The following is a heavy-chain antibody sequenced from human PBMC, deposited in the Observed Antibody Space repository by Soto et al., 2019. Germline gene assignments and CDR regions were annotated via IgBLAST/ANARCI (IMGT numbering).Heavy chain of an antibody. CDR2: ISYDGSNK. D-gene: IGHD4-17*01. J-gene: IGHJ6*02. Sequence: GGSLRLSCAASGFTFSSYGMHWVRQAPGKGLEWVAVISYDGSNKYYADSVKGRFTISRDNSKNTPYLQMNSLRAEDTAVYYCAKSHPEVIFPPYGDYSYYYGMDVWGQGTTVTVSS. CDR1: GFTFSSYG. CDR3: AKSHPEVIFPPYGDYSYYYGMDV. V-gene: IGHV3-30*18.